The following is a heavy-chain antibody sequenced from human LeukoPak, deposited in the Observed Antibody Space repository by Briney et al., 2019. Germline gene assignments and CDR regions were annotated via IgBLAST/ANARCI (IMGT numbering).Heavy chain of an antibody. J-gene: IGHJ4*02. CDR3: ARGSSDYYLTKDY. Sequence: ASVKVSCKASGYTFTDYFIHWVRQAPGQGPEWMGWIKPKSGGTNYAQKFQARVTMTKDTPISTVYMDLSRLTSDDTAVYYCARGSSDYYLTKDYWGQGTLVTVSS. CDR1: GYTFTDYF. CDR2: IKPKSGGT. D-gene: IGHD3-22*01. V-gene: IGHV1-2*02.